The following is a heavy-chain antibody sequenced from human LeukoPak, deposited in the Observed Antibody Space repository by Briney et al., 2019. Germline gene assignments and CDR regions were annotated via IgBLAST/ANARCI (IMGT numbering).Heavy chain of an antibody. J-gene: IGHJ4*02. CDR1: GGSISSGDYY. V-gene: IGHV4-30-4*08. Sequence: SETLSLTCTVSGGSISSGDYYWSWIRQPPGKGLEWIGYIYYSGSTYYNPSLKSRVTISVDTSKNQFSLKLSSVTAADTAVYYCARTKEYNWNYRYYFDFWGQGTLVTVSS. CDR2: IYYSGST. D-gene: IGHD1-7*01. CDR3: ARTKEYNWNYRYYFDF.